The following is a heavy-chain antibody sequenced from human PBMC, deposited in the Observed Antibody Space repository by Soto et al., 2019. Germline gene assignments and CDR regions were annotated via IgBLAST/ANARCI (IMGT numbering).Heavy chain of an antibody. CDR3: ARTVRGGNPYHYYFYMDV. J-gene: IGHJ6*03. Sequence: SETLSLTCTVSGGSISSYYWSWIRQPPGKGLEWIGYIYYSGSTNYNPSLKSRVTISVDTSKNQFSLKLSSVTAADTAVYYCARTVRGGNPYHYYFYMDVWGKGTTVTVSS. CDR1: GGSISSYY. V-gene: IGHV4-59*01. CDR2: IYYSGST. D-gene: IGHD3-16*01.